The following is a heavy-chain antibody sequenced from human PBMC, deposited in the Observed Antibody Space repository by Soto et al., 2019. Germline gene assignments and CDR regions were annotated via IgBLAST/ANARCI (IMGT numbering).Heavy chain of an antibody. CDR2: VSFDGGAS. J-gene: IGHJ3*01. CDR3: RINNYEDAAGAFDF. CDR1: GFSFSSFA. Sequence: SGGSLRLSCAASGFSFSSFAMHWVRQAPGKGLEWVALVSFDGGASYYAESVKGRFTISRDNSKNTLYLQMNSLRAEDTALYYGRINNYEDAAGAFDFWGQGTMVTVSS. D-gene: IGHD6-13*01. V-gene: IGHV3-30*03.